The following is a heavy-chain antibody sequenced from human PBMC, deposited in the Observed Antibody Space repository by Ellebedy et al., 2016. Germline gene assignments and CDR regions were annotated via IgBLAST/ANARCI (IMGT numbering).Heavy chain of an antibody. D-gene: IGHD3-22*01. CDR1: GFTFSSYA. J-gene: IGHJ4*02. V-gene: IGHV3-23*01. Sequence: GESLKISCAASGFTFSSYAMSWVRQAPGRGLEWVSTISGSGAGTYYADSVKGRFTISRDNSKNTLYLEMNSLRAEDTAVYYCAKDFSVGMIVVVTPRLLFDCWGQGTLVTVSS. CDR3: AKDFSVGMIVVVTPRLLFDC. CDR2: ISGSGAGT.